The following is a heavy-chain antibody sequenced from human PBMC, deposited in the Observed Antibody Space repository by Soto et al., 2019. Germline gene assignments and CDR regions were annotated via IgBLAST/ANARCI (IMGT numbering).Heavy chain of an antibody. CDR3: ARDNLITMVRGVIKDYYYYGMDV. Sequence: GGSLRLSCAASGFTFSSYDMHWVRQATGKGLEWVSAIGTAGDTYYPGSVKGRFTISRENAKNSLFLQMKGLRAEETAVYYCARDNLITMVRGVIKDYYYYGMDVWGQGTTVTVSS. CDR1: GFTFSSYD. CDR2: IGTAGDT. D-gene: IGHD3-10*01. V-gene: IGHV3-13*01. J-gene: IGHJ6*02.